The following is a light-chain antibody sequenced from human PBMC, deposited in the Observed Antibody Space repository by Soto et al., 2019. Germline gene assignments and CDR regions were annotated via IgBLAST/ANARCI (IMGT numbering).Light chain of an antibody. V-gene: IGLV1-40*01. CDR2: GNS. CDR1: SSNIGAGYD. J-gene: IGLJ1*01. Sequence: QSVLTQPPSVSGAPGQRVTISCTGGSSNIGAGYDVHWYQQLPGTAPKLIIFGNSNRPSGVPDRFSGSKSGTSASLAITGLQAEDEADYYCQSYDSSLSGYVFGTGTKVTVL. CDR3: QSYDSSLSGYV.